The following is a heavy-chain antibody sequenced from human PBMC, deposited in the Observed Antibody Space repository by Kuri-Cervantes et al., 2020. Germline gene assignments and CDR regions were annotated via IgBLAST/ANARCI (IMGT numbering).Heavy chain of an antibody. Sequence: SETLSLTCTVSGGSIRTTIDYWAWIRQPPGKGLEWIGAIYYTGRTYYKPSLKSRVTISIDTSKNLFSLRPNSVTAADTAVYYCARSDSSGWYFDYWGQGNLVTVSS. CDR1: GGSIRTTIDY. J-gene: IGHJ4*02. CDR3: ARSDSSGWYFDY. V-gene: IGHV4-39*07. CDR2: IYYTGRT. D-gene: IGHD6-25*01.